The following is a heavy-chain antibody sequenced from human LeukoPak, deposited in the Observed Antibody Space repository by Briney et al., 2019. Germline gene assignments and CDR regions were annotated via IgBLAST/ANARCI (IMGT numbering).Heavy chain of an antibody. J-gene: IGHJ4*02. Sequence: SETLSLTCAVYGGSFSGYYWSWIRQPPGKGLEWIGEINHSGSTNYNPSLKSRVTISVDTSKNQLSLKLSSVTAADTAVYYCARAPPYGYYDSSGYYPYYFDYWGQGTLVTVSS. CDR3: ARAPPYGYYDSSGYYPYYFDY. D-gene: IGHD3-22*01. CDR2: INHSGST. CDR1: GGSFSGYY. V-gene: IGHV4-34*01.